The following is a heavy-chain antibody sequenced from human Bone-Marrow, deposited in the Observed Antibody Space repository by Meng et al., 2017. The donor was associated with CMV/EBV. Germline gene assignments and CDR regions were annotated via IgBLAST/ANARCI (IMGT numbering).Heavy chain of an antibody. CDR3: ATSLRTPSYDS. V-gene: IGHV3-30*02. D-gene: IGHD1-14*01. Sequence: GGSLRLSCAASGFTFSSYDMSWVRQAPGRGLEWVAFIRYDGVNKYSADSVKGRFTISRDNSKNTLYLQMSVLRTEDTAVYYCATSLRTPSYDSWGQGTLVTVSS. CDR2: IRYDGVNK. CDR1: GFTFSSYD. J-gene: IGHJ5*01.